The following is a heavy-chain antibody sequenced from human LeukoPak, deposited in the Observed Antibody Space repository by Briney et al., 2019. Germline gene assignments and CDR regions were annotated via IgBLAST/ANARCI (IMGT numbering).Heavy chain of an antibody. J-gene: IGHJ3*01. CDR3: AKVYRAHGDYHAFDV. CDR1: RFSFSSYA. CDR2: ISGSGSST. V-gene: IGHV3-23*01. D-gene: IGHD4-17*01. Sequence: GGSLRLSCAASRFSFSSYAMSWVRQAPGKGLEWVSSISGSGSSTYYADSVKDRFTISRDNSKNTLYLQMNSLGAEDTAVYYCAKVYRAHGDYHAFDVWGQGTMVTVSP.